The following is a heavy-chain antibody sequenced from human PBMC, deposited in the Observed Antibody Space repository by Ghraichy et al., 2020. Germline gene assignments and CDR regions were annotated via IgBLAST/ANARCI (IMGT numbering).Heavy chain of an antibody. D-gene: IGHD6-13*01. V-gene: IGHV4-39*01. CDR2: IYYSGST. CDR3: ARVLFSGQQLVPYYFDY. CDR1: GGSISSSSYY. Sequence: SETLSLTCTVSGGSISSSSYYWGWIRQPPGKGLEWIGSIYYSGSTYYNPSLKSRVTISVDTSKNQFSLKLNSVTAADTAVYYCARVLFSGQQLVPYYFDYWDQGTLVTVSS. J-gene: IGHJ4*02.